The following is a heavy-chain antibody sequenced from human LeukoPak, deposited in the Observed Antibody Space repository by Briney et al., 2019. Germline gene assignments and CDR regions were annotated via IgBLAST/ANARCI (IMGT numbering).Heavy chain of an antibody. CDR3: AREEGSGSYISFDY. Sequence: SETLSLTCTVSGGSVSSGSYYWSWIRQPAGKGLEWIGRIYISGSTNYNPSLKSRVTMSVDTSKNQFSLKLSSVTAADTAVYYCAREEGSGSYISFDYWGQGTLVTVSS. J-gene: IGHJ4*02. CDR1: GGSVSSGSYY. V-gene: IGHV4-61*02. CDR2: IYISGST. D-gene: IGHD3-10*01.